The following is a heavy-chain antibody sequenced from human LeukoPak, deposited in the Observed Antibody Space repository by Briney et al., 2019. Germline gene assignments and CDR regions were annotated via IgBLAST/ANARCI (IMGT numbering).Heavy chain of an antibody. J-gene: IGHJ6*02. CDR1: GGSISSGGYS. Sequence: SETLSLTCAVSGGSISSGGYSWSWIRQPPGKGLEWIGYIYHSGSTYYNPSLKSRVTISVDTSKNQFSLKLSSVTAADTAVYYCARDRGYDFWSGYSAGGDGMDVWGQGTTVTVSS. D-gene: IGHD3-3*01. CDR2: IYHSGST. V-gene: IGHV4-30-2*05. CDR3: ARDRGYDFWSGYSAGGDGMDV.